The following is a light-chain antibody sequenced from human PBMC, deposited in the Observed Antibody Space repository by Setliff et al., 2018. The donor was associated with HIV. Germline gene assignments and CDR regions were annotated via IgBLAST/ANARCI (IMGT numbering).Light chain of an antibody. Sequence: QSVLTQPASVSGSPGQSITISCTGTSSDVGGYNYVSWYQQHPGKAHKLMIYEVSNRPSGVSNRFSGSKSGNTASLTISGLQAEDEADYYCTSYASSTHYVFGTGTRVTVL. V-gene: IGLV2-14*01. CDR1: SSDVGGYNY. CDR2: EVS. CDR3: TSYASSTHYV. J-gene: IGLJ1*01.